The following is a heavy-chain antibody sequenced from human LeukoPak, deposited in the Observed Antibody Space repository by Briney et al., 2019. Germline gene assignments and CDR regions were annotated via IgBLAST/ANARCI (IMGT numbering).Heavy chain of an antibody. CDR2: INHSGGT. Sequence: SETLSLTCAVYGGSFSGYYWSWIRQPPGKGLEWIGEINHSGGTNYNPSLKSRVTISVDTSKNQFSLKLSSVTAADTAVYYCARGVVRGISDYWGQGTLVTVSS. J-gene: IGHJ4*02. CDR3: ARGVVRGISDY. V-gene: IGHV4-34*01. D-gene: IGHD3-10*01. CDR1: GGSFSGYY.